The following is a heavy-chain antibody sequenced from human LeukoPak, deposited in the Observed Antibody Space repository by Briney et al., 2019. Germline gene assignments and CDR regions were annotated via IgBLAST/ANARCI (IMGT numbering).Heavy chain of an antibody. V-gene: IGHV6-1*01. CDR1: GDSVSSNSAA. Sequence: SQTLSLTCAISGDSVSSNSAAWNWIRQSPSRGLEWLGRTYYRSKWYNDYAVSVKSRITINPDTSKNQFSLQLNSVTPEDTAVYYCASSMVRGVTRYYYYMDVWGKGTTVTISS. CDR3: ASSMVRGVTRYYYYMDV. D-gene: IGHD3-10*01. J-gene: IGHJ6*03. CDR2: TYYRSKWYN.